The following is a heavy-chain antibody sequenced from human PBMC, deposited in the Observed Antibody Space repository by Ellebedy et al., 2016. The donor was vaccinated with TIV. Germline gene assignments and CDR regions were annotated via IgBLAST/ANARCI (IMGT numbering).Heavy chain of an antibody. V-gene: IGHV4-34*01. CDR3: ASEAFVGAAAHYFDY. D-gene: IGHD1-26*01. CDR1: GGSFSDYY. Sequence: MPSETLSLTCAVYGGSFSDYYWSWIRQPPGKGLEWIGEINHSGSTNYNPSLKSRVTISVDTSKNQFSLKLNSVTAADTAVYYCASEAFVGAAAHYFDYWGQGTLVTVSS. CDR2: INHSGST. J-gene: IGHJ4*02.